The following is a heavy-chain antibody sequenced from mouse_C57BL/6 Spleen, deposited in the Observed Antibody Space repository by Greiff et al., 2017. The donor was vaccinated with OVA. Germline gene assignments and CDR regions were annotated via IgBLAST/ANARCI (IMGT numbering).Heavy chain of an antibody. Sequence: VQLQQPGAELVMPGASVKLSCKASGYTFTSYWMHWVKQRPGQGLEWIGEIDPSDSYTNYNQKFKGKSTLTVDKSSSTAYMQLSSLTSEDSAVYYCARRTAQAWFAYWGQGTLVTVSA. CDR2: IDPSDSYT. CDR3: ARRTAQAWFAY. V-gene: IGHV1-69*01. CDR1: GYTFTSYW. D-gene: IGHD3-2*02. J-gene: IGHJ3*01.